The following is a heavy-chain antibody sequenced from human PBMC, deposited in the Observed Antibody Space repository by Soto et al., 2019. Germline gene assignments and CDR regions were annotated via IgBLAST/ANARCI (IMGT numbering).Heavy chain of an antibody. CDR2: MYNTGST. CDR1: GGSISSGGYX. Sequence: SETLSLTCAVSGGSISSGGYXWXXXXXXXGSGLDWIGYMYNTGSTVYNPSFKSRVTISVDTSKNQFSLKLNSVTAADTAVYYCARELWGYCGXXCYPLDVWGQGTTVTVS. D-gene: IGHD2-21*02. CDR3: ARELWGYCGXXCYPLDV. J-gene: IGHJ6*02. V-gene: IGHV4-61*08.